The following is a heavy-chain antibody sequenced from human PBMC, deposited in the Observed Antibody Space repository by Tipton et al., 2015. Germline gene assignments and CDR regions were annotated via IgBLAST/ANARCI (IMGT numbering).Heavy chain of an antibody. CDR3: AREFCGGDCSYHYYYGMDV. CDR1: GGSVNSGDYY. Sequence: LRLSCTVSGGSVNSGDYYWSWIRQAPGKGLEWIGYIYYSGSTNYNPSLKSRVTMSVDTSKNQFSLKLSSVTAADTAVYYCAREFCGGDCSYHYYYGMDVWGQGTTVTVS. D-gene: IGHD2-21*02. V-gene: IGHV4-61*08. J-gene: IGHJ6*02. CDR2: IYYSGST.